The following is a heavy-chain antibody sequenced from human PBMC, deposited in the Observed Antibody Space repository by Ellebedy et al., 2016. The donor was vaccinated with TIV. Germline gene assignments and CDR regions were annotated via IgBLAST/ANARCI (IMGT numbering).Heavy chain of an antibody. V-gene: IGHV1-18*01. J-gene: IGHJ4*02. CDR3: ARDLRGGSNRIDY. Sequence: AASVKVSCKASGYTFTSHGISWVRQAPGQGLEWMGWISGYNGNTKYAQKFQGRVTMTSDTSTGTASMEVRSLRSDDTAVYYCARDLRGGSNRIDYWGQGTLVTVSS. CDR1: GYTFTSHG. CDR2: ISGYNGNT. D-gene: IGHD1-26*01.